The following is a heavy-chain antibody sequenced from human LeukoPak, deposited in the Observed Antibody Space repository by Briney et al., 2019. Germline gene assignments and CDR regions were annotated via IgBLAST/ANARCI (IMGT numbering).Heavy chain of an antibody. CDR3: ARARNYYDSSDYYYEGDAFDI. V-gene: IGHV4-38-2*02. Sequence: SETLSLTCTVSGYSLTSGHFWGWIRQPPGKGLEWIGSIFHTGSTYYNPSLKSRVTISVDTSKNQFSLKLSSVTAADTAVYFCARARNYYDSSDYYYEGDAFDIWGQGTMVTVSS. J-gene: IGHJ3*02. CDR1: GYSLTSGHF. D-gene: IGHD3-22*01. CDR2: IFHTGST.